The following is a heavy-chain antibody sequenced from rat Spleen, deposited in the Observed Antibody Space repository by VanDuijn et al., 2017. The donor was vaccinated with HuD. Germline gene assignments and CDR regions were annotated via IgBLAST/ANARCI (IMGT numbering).Heavy chain of an antibody. J-gene: IGHJ2*01. Sequence: EVQLVETGGGLVQPGRSLKLSCVASGFIFSNHYMAWVRQAPKKGLEWVASISPTGATTNYRDSVRGRFTISRDNAKSTLYLQMDSLRSEDTATYYCTTGVYWGQGVMVTVSS. CDR2: ISPTGATT. CDR3: TTGVY. V-gene: IGHV5-27*01. CDR1: GFIFSNHY.